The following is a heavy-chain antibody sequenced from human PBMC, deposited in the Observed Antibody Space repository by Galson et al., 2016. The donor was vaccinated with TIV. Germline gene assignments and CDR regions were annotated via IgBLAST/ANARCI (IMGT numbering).Heavy chain of an antibody. D-gene: IGHD2/OR15-2a*01. CDR3: PRVKDDGEYSFGAFDY. V-gene: IGHV3-21*01. Sequence: SLRLSCAGFGFTFSAYTIHWVRQAPGKGLEWVSSSSSSGRFTYYAESLRGRITISRDRARSSLHLQMNSMRPEDMAVYFCPRVKDDGEYSFGAFDYWGQGTMVTVSS. CDR1: GFTFSAYT. CDR2: SSSSGRFT. J-gene: IGHJ4*02.